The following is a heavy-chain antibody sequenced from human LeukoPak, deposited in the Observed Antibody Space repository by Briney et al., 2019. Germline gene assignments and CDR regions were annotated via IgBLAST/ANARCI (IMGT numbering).Heavy chain of an antibody. CDR1: GYTFTGYY. CDR2: INPNSGGT. V-gene: IGHV1-2*02. J-gene: IGHJ4*02. D-gene: IGHD1-1*01. Sequence: ASVKVSCKASGYTFTGYYMHWVRQAPGQGLEWMGWINPNSGGTNYAQKFQGRVTMTRDTSISTAYMELSRLRSDDTAVYYCATHGLERRVGFDYWGQGTLVTVSS. CDR3: ATHGLERRVGFDY.